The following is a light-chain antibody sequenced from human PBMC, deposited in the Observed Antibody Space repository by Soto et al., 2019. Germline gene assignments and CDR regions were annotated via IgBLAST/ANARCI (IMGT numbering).Light chain of an antibody. CDR3: SSYTTSGSLV. J-gene: IGLJ2*01. CDR2: DVS. V-gene: IGLV2-14*01. CDR1: SSDVGGYNY. Sequence: QSVLTQPASVSGSPGQSITISCTGTSSDVGGYNYVSWYQQHPGKAPKLMIYDVSNRPSGVSNRFSGSKSGNTASLTISGLPAEDEADYYCSSYTTSGSLVFGGGTKLTVL.